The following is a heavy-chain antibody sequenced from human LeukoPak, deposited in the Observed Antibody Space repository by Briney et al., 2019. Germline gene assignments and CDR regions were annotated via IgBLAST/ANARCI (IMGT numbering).Heavy chain of an antibody. CDR1: GFTFSSYG. Sequence: PGGSLRLSCAASGFTFSSYGMHWVRQAPGKGLEWVAFIRYDGSNKYYADSVKGRFTISRDNSKNTLYLQMNSLRAEDTAVYYCARALGSPDPPSNWYFDLWGRGTLVTVSS. V-gene: IGHV3-30*02. J-gene: IGHJ2*01. D-gene: IGHD1-26*01. CDR2: IRYDGSNK. CDR3: ARALGSPDPPSNWYFDL.